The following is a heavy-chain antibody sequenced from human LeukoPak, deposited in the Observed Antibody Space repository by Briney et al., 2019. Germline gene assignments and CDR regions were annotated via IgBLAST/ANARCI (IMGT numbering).Heavy chain of an antibody. V-gene: IGHV3-48*04. Sequence: GGSLRLSCAASGFTFSSYSMNWVRQAPGKGLEWVSYISSSSSTTYYADSVKGRFTISRDNAKNSLYMQMNSLRAEDTAVYYCASSIVADGTSPFDYWGQGTLVTVSS. CDR1: GFTFSSYS. CDR2: ISSSSSTT. J-gene: IGHJ4*02. D-gene: IGHD6-13*01. CDR3: ASSIVADGTSPFDY.